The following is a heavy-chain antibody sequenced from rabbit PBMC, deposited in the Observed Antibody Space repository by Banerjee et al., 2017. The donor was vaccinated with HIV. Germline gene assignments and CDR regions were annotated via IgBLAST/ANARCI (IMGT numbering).Heavy chain of an antibody. CDR1: GFDFSSNA. J-gene: IGHJ4*01. D-gene: IGHD4-2*01. CDR2: MDGGSSGHT. CDR3: ARFYSGAFNL. Sequence: QQQLEESGGGLVQPEGSLTLTCKASGFDFSSNAMSWVRQAPGKGLEWIGCMDGGSSGHTYYASWAKGRFTFSKTSSTTVTLQMASLTAADTATYFCARFYSGAFNLWGQGTLVTVS. V-gene: IGHV1S45*01.